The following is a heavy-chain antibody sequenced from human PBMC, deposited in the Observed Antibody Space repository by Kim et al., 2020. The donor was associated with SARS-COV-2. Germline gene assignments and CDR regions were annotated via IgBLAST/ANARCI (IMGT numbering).Heavy chain of an antibody. V-gene: IGHV7-4-1*02. CDR3: AREGLYYYDSSGHYYYGMDV. CDR1: GYTFTSYA. CDR2: INTNTGNP. Sequence: ASVKVSCKASGYTFTSYAMNWVRQAPGQGLEWMGWINTNTGNPTYAQGFTGRFVFSLDTSVSTAYLQISSLKAEDTAVYYCAREGLYYYDSSGHYYYGMDVWGQGTTVTVSS. D-gene: IGHD3-22*01. J-gene: IGHJ6*02.